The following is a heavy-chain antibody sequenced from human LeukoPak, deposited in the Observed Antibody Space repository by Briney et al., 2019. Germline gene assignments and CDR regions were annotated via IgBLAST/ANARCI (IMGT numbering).Heavy chain of an antibody. CDR1: GYTFTNFW. D-gene: IGHD1-1*01. V-gene: IGHV5-51*01. CDR3: VRQPRVHTPDF. Sequence: GESLKISCEGSGYTFTNFWIGWVRQMPGKGLEWMGIVSPSDSDTRYSPSFQGQVTISADKSITTAYLQWSSLKASATATYYCVRQPRVHTPDFWGQGTLVTVSS. J-gene: IGHJ4*02. CDR2: VSPSDSDT.